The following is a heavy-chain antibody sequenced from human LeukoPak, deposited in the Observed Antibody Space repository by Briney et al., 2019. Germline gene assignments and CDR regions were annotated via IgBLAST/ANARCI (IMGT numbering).Heavy chain of an antibody. CDR3: EQERLGCSGASCYSVKVYYFDV. Sequence: GGSLRLSCAASGFRFSSFAMNWVRQTPGKGLEWVSVISSFGTSTFYGDSVKGRFTISRDNSKNTLYLPMNSLRTDDTAVYYCEQERLGCSGASCYSVKVYYFDVWGQGALVTVSS. J-gene: IGHJ4*02. D-gene: IGHD2-15*01. V-gene: IGHV3-23*01. CDR2: ISSFGTST. CDR1: GFRFSSFA.